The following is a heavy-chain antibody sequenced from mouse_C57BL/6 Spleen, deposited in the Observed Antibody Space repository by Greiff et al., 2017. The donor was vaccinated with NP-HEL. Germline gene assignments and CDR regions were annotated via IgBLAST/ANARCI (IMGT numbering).Heavy chain of an antibody. CDR2: ISSGGSYT. CDR1: GFTFSSYG. D-gene: IGHD2-5*01. J-gene: IGHJ2*01. CDR3: ARYSNYYFDY. V-gene: IGHV5-6*01. Sequence: EVNVVESGGDLVKPGGSLKLSCAASGFTFSSYGMSWVRQTPDKRLEWVATISSGGSYTYYPDSVKGRFTISRDNAKNTLYLQMSSLKSEDTAMYYCARYSNYYFDYWGQGTTLTVSS.